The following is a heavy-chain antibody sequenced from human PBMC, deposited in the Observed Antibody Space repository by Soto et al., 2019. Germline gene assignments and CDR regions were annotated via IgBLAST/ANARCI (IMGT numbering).Heavy chain of an antibody. J-gene: IGHJ6*03. CDR2: IYYSGST. V-gene: IGHV4-59*08. Sequence: SETLSLTCTVSGGSISSYDGSWIRQPPGKGLEWIGYIYYSGSTNYNPSLKSRVTISVDTSKNQFSLKLSSVTAADTAVYYCARRGGLADYSYMDVWGKGTTVTVSS. CDR3: ARRGGLADYSYMDV. D-gene: IGHD3-10*01. CDR1: GGSISSYD.